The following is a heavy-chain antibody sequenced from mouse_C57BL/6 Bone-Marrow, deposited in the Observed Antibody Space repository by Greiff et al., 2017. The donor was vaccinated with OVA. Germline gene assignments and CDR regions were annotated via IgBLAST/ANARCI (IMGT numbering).Heavy chain of an antibody. CDR2: IYPGDGDT. V-gene: IGHV1-82*01. D-gene: IGHD4-1*02. CDR1: GYAFSSSW. Sequence: QVQLQQSGPELVKPGASVKISCKASGYAFSSSWMNWVKQRPGKGLEWIGRIYPGDGDTNYNGKFKGKATLTADKSSSTAYMQLSSLTSEDSAVYFCASNWDRVLFDYWGQGTTLTGSS. J-gene: IGHJ2*01. CDR3: ASNWDRVLFDY.